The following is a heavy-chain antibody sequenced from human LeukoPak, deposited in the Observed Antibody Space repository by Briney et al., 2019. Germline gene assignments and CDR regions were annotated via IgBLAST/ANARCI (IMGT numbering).Heavy chain of an antibody. J-gene: IGHJ5*02. Sequence: GGSLRLSCVASGFTLSSFWMHWVRQAPGKGLVWVSRINSDGSSTTYADSVKGRFTISRDNAKNTLHLQMNSLRAEDTAVYYCARDLLVRGVRFDPWGQGTQVTVSS. CDR3: ARDLLVRGVRFDP. D-gene: IGHD3-10*01. CDR1: GFTLSSFW. V-gene: IGHV3-74*01. CDR2: INSDGSST.